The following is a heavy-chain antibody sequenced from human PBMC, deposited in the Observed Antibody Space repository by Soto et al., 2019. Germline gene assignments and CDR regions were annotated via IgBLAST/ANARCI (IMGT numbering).Heavy chain of an antibody. CDR3: ARPVISIPAEDAFVI. J-gene: IGHJ3*02. CDR1: GCSVTSYW. V-gene: IGHV5-51*01. D-gene: IGHD6-13*01. CDR2: IYPGDSDT. Sequence: GESLKSSCEGFGCSVTSYWIGWVRQMPGKGLEWMGIIYPGDSDTRYSPSFQGQVTISADKSISTAYLQWSSLKASDTAMYYCARPVISIPAEDAFVIWGQGP.